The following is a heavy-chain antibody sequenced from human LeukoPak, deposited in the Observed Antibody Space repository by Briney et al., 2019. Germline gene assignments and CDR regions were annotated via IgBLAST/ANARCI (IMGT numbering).Heavy chain of an antibody. D-gene: IGHD4-23*01. CDR2: FDPEDGET. Sequence: ASVKVSCKASGYTFTSYYMHWVRQAPGKGLEWMGGFDPEDGETIYAQKFQGRVTMTEDTSTDTAYMELSSLRSEDTAVYYCAGGNPPQYYYYGMDVWGQGTTVTVSS. CDR3: AGGNPPQYYYYGMDV. V-gene: IGHV1-24*01. J-gene: IGHJ6*02. CDR1: GYTFTSYY.